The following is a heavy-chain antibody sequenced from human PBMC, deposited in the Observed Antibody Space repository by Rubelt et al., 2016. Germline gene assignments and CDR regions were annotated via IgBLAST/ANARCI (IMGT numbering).Heavy chain of an antibody. V-gene: IGHV1-18*01. J-gene: IGHJ5*02. CDR2: ISAYNGNT. Sequence: QVQLVQSGAEVKKPGASVKVSCKASGYTFTSYGISWVRQAPGQGLEWMGWISAYNGNTNYAQKLRGRVTMITDTSTSTAYMGVGSLGAEDTVVDYCARDPTTRFTSTGWFDPWGQGTLVTVSS. CDR1: GYTFTSYG. D-gene: IGHD5-12*01. CDR3: ARDPTTRFTSTGWFDP.